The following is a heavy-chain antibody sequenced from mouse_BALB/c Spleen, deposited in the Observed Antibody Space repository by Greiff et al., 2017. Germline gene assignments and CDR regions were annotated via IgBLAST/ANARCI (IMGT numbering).Heavy chain of an antibody. CDR3: ARWLLTHAMDY. Sequence: VQLQQSGPELVKPGASVKLSCKTSGYTFTSYWIQWVKQRPGQGLGWIGEIFPGTGTTYYNEKFKGKATLTIDTSSSTAYMQLSSLTSEDSAVYFCARWLLTHAMDYWGQGTSVTVSS. CDR1: GYTFTSYW. CDR2: IFPGTGTT. D-gene: IGHD2-3*01. J-gene: IGHJ4*01. V-gene: IGHV1S132*01.